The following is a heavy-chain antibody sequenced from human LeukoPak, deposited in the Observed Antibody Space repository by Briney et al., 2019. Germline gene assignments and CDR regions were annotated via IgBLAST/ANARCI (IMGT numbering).Heavy chain of an antibody. CDR2: IWYDGSNK. J-gene: IGHJ4*02. CDR3: ARGEDTYYDSSGYYDY. D-gene: IGHD3-22*01. V-gene: IGHV3-33*01. CDR1: GFTFSSYG. Sequence: GGSLRLSCAASGFTFSSYGMHWVRQAPGKGLEWVAVIWYDGSNKYYADSVKGRFTISRDNSKNTLYLQMNSLRAEDTAVYYCARGEDTYYDSSGYYDYWGQGTLVTVSS.